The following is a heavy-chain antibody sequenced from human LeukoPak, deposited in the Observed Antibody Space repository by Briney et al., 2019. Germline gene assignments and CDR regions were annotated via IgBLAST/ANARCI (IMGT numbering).Heavy chain of an antibody. CDR3: AKEEARWEWFDP. V-gene: IGHV3-66*01. D-gene: IGHD1-26*01. Sequence: GGSLRLSCAASGFTVNTNDMSWVRQVPGKGLEWVSVIDSGGRTFYADSVKGRFTISRDNFKNTLDLQMNSLRVEDTAVYYCAKEEARWEWFDPWGQGTLVTVSS. J-gene: IGHJ5*02. CDR2: IDSGGRT. CDR1: GFTVNTND.